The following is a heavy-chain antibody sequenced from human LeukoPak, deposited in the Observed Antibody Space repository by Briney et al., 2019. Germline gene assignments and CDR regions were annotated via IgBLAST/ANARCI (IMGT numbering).Heavy chain of an antibody. Sequence: SETLSLTCTVSGGSISSYYWSWIRQPPGKGLEWIGYIYYSGSTNYNPSLKSRVTISVDTSKNQFSLKLSSVTAADTAVYYCATRRIEDILTGYHYYFDYWGQGTPVTVSS. J-gene: IGHJ4*02. D-gene: IGHD3-9*01. V-gene: IGHV4-59*01. CDR2: IYYSGST. CDR3: ATRRIEDILTGYHYYFDY. CDR1: GGSISSYY.